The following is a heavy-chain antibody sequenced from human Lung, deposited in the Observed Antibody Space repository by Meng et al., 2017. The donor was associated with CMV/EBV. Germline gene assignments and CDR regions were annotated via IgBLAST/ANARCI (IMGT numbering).Heavy chain of an antibody. V-gene: IGHV3-53*01. CDR2: IYSGGTT. CDR3: ARSILSYCFDAFDI. D-gene: IGHD2/OR15-2a*01. Sequence: ESXKISXEASGFIVSSTYMSWVRQAPGKGLEWVSVIYSGGTTFKANSVKGRFTISRDNSKNTLFLQMNRLRAEDTAVYYCARSILSYCFDAFDIWGQGTMVTVSS. J-gene: IGHJ3*02. CDR1: GFIVSSTY.